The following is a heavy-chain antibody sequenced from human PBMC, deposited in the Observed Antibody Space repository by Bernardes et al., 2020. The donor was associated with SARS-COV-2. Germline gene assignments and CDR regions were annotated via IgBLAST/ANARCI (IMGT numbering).Heavy chain of an antibody. CDR1: GFTFSSYA. J-gene: IGHJ4*02. CDR3: AKEQTSYGDFDFDY. Sequence: GGSLRLSCAVSGFTFSSYAMHWVRQAPGKGLEWLAVIWYDGSHQYYADSVKGRFTISRDNSKNTLFLQMNSLRAEDTAVYFCAKEQTSYGDFDFDYWGQGTLVTVSS. D-gene: IGHD4-17*01. CDR2: IWYDGSHQ. V-gene: IGHV3-33*06.